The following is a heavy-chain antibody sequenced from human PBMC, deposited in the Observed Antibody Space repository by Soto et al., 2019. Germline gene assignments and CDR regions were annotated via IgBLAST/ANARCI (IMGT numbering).Heavy chain of an antibody. CDR1: GYSFTSYW. V-gene: IGHV5-51*01. J-gene: IGHJ6*03. CDR2: IYPGDSDT. Sequence: PGESLKISCKGSGYSFTSYWIGWVRQMPGKGLEWMGIIYPGDSDTRYSPSFQGQVTISADKSISTAYLQWSSLKASDTAMYYCARGAGPPPSYYFMDVWGKGTTVTVSS. CDR3: ARGAGPPPSYYFMDV. D-gene: IGHD3-16*01.